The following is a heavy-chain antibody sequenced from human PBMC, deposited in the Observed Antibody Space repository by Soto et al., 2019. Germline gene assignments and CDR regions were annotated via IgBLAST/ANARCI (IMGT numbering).Heavy chain of an antibody. CDR2: ITDFGGTT. CDR1: GFTFSSFA. Sequence: GGSLRLSCAASGFTFSSFAMSWVRQAPGKGLEWVSSITDFGGTTYYADSVKGRFTISRDNSKNTLYLQMNSLRVDDTAVYYCGPPPEQLWLFAYWGQGALVTVSS. D-gene: IGHD3-10*01. J-gene: IGHJ4*02. V-gene: IGHV3-23*01. CDR3: GPPPEQLWLFAY.